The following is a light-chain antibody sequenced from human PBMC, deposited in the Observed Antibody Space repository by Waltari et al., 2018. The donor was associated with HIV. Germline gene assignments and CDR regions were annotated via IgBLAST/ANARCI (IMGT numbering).Light chain of an antibody. CDR3: KTRDRSGNLYV. CDR2: GKN. CDR1: NLRTYY. Sequence: SELTQDPAVSVALGQTVKITCQGDNLRTYYASWYQQKPGQAPVLVSYGKNKRPPEIPDRFSSSASRNTASLTITGAQAEDEADYYCKTRDRSGNLYVFGTGTTVTVL. V-gene: IGLV3-19*01. J-gene: IGLJ1*01.